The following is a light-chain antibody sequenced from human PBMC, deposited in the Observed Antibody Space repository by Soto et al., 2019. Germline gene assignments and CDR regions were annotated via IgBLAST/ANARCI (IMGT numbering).Light chain of an antibody. V-gene: IGKV3D-20*02. CDR2: DAS. Sequence: EIVLTQSPGTLSLSPGERATLSCRASQSVPRSYLAWYQQKPGQAPRLLIYDASRRATGIPDRFSGSGSGTDFTLTISSLEPEDFAVYYCQQRSNWPPTFGQGTRLEI. CDR3: QQRSNWPPT. CDR1: QSVPRSY. J-gene: IGKJ5*01.